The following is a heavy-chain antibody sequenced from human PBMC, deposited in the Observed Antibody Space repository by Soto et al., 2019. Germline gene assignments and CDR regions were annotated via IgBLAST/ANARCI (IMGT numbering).Heavy chain of an antibody. CDR2: IWYDGSNK. Sequence: QVQLVESGGCVVQPGRSLRLSCAASGFTFSSYGMHWVRQAPGKGLEWVAVIWYDGSNKYYADSVKGRFTISRDNSKNTLYLQMNSLRAEDTAVYYCARDSTYYYDSSGPHFDYWGQGTLVTVSS. CDR3: ARDSTYYYDSSGPHFDY. CDR1: GFTFSSYG. V-gene: IGHV3-33*01. J-gene: IGHJ4*02. D-gene: IGHD3-22*01.